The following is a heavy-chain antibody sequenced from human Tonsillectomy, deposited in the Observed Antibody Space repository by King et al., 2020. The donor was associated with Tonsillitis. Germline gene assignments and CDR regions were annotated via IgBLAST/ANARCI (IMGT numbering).Heavy chain of an antibody. D-gene: IGHD5-18*01. V-gene: IGHV1-3*01. CDR1: GYTFTSYA. Sequence: QLVQSGAEVKKPGASVKVSCKASGYTFTSYAMHWVRQAPGQRLEWMGWIHAGNGNTKYSQKFQGRVTITRDTSASTAYMELSSLRSEDTAVFYCARVGLGYSYGYWQKSGDYWGPGTLVTVSS. CDR3: ARVGLGYSYGYWQKSGDY. CDR2: IHAGNGNT. J-gene: IGHJ4*02.